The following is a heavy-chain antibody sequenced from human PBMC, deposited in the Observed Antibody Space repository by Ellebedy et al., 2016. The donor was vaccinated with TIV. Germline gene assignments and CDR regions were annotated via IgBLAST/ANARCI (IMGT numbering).Heavy chain of an antibody. CDR1: GGSITTYF. D-gene: IGHD5-12*01. CDR2: VYYTGTT. J-gene: IGHJ4*02. V-gene: IGHV4-59*12. Sequence: MPSETLSLTCNVSGGSITTYFWSWIRQPPGKGLEWIGYVYYTGTTDYNPSLSSRVTMSIDTSKNRFSLNLRSVTAADTAVYYCAREGVVATMYIDTWGPGTLVTVSS. CDR3: AREGVVATMYIDT.